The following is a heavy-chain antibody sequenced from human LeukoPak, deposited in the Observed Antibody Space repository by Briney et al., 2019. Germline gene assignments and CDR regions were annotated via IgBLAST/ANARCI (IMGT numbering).Heavy chain of an antibody. J-gene: IGHJ2*01. CDR2: ITPSSSNI. D-gene: IGHD1-7*01. V-gene: IGHV3-21*01. Sequence: GGSLRLSCAASGFTFSSYTMNWVRQAPGRGLEWVSLITPSSSNIYYADSVKGRFTISRANAKNSLYLQMNNLRAEDTAVYFCARDQTSSWYFDLWGPGTLVTVSS. CDR1: GFTFSSYT. CDR3: ARDQTSSWYFDL.